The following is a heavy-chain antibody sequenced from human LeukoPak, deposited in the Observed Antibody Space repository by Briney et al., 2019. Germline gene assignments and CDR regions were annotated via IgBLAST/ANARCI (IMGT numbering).Heavy chain of an antibody. CDR1: GFTFSSYA. V-gene: IGHV1-2*02. CDR3: ARVPQRWLPSYYFDY. J-gene: IGHJ4*02. D-gene: IGHD5-24*01. Sequence: GGSLRLSCAASGFTFSSYAMHWVRQAPGKGLEWMGWINPNSGDTNYAQKFQGRVTMTRDTSISTAYMELSRLRADDTAVYYCARVPQRWLPSYYFDYWGQGTLVTVSS. CDR2: INPNSGDT.